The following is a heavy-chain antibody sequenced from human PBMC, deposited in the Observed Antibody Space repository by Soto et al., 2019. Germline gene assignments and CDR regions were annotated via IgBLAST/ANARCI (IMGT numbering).Heavy chain of an antibody. Sequence: LSLTFTVSGGSISSGGYYWSWIRQHPGKCLEWIGYIYYSGSTYYNPSLKSRVTISVDTSKNQFSLKLSSVTAADTAVYYCARAVNDFWSGYLGYWGQGTLVTVSS. CDR1: GGSISSGGYY. CDR2: IYYSGST. CDR3: ARAVNDFWSGYLGY. D-gene: IGHD3-3*01. J-gene: IGHJ4*02. V-gene: IGHV4-31*03.